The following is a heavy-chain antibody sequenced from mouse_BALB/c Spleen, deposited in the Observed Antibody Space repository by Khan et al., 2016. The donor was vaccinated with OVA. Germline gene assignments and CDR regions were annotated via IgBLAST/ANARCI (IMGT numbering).Heavy chain of an antibody. J-gene: IGHJ3*01. CDR3: VGDGAYHRNDGWFAY. CDR2: INPSNGYS. V-gene: IGHV1-4*01. CDR1: GYTFTSYT. D-gene: IGHD2-14*01. Sequence: QVQLQQSGAELARPGASVKMSCKASGYTFTSYTIHWIKLRPGQGLEWIGYINPSNGYSNYNQKFKDKVTLTADKSSTTAYMQLSSLTSDDSAVYNCVGDGAYHRNDGWFAYWGLGTLVTVSA.